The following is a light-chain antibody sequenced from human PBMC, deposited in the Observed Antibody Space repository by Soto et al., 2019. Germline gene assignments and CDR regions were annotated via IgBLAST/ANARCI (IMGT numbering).Light chain of an antibody. J-gene: IGLJ1*01. CDR2: RNN. CDR1: SSNIGSNY. Sequence: QAVVTQPPSASGTPGQRVTISCSGSSSNIGSNYVYWYQQLPGTAPKLLIYRNNQRPSGVPVRFSGSKSGTSASLAISGLRSEDEADYYCAAWDDSLSGFYVFGTGTKLTVL. V-gene: IGLV1-47*01. CDR3: AAWDDSLSGFYV.